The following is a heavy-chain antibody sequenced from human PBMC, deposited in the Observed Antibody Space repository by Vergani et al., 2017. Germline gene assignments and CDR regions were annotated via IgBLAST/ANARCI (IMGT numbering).Heavy chain of an antibody. V-gene: IGHV1-69*04. J-gene: IGHJ6*02. Sequence: QVQLVQSGAEVKKPGSSVKVSCKASGGTFSSYAISWVRQAPGQGLEWMGRIIPILGIANYAQKFQGRVTITADKSTSTAYMELSSLRSEDTAVYYCARSSSRDDYNSDYYYGMDVWGQGTTVTVSS. CDR1: GGTFSSYA. CDR2: IIPILGIA. CDR3: ARSSSRDDYNSDYYYGMDV. D-gene: IGHD5-24*01.